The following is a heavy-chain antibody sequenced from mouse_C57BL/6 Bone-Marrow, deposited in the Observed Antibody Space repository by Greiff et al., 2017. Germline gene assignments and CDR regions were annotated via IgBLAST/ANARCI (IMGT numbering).Heavy chain of an antibody. D-gene: IGHD1-1*01. V-gene: IGHV1-19*01. J-gene: IGHJ4*01. Sequence: VQLQQSGPVLVKPGASVKMSCKASGYTFTDYYMNWVKQSHGKSLEWIGVINPYNGGTSYNQKFKGKATLTVDKSSSTAYMELNSLTSEASAVYYCARGILLRSYAMDYWGQGTSVTVSS. CDR2: INPYNGGT. CDR3: ARGILLRSYAMDY. CDR1: GYTFTDYY.